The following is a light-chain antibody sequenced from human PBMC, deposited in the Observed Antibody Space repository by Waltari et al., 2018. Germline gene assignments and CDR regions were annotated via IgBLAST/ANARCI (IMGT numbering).Light chain of an antibody. Sequence: QLVLTQSPSASASLGASVKLTCTLSSGHRSHVIASLQQQPEKGPRYLMKVNSDGSHSKGDEIPDRFSGSSSGAERYLTISSLQSEDEADYYCQTGGHGTWVFGGGTKLTVL. CDR2: VNSDGSH. CDR3: QTGGHGTWV. CDR1: SGHRSHV. V-gene: IGLV4-69*01. J-gene: IGLJ3*02.